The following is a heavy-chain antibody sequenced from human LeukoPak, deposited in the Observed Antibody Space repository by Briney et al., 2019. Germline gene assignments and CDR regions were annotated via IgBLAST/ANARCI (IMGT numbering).Heavy chain of an antibody. J-gene: IGHJ4*02. CDR3: ARRRFFGASSGNFDY. CDR1: GGSISSYY. D-gene: IGHD3-22*01. V-gene: IGHV4-59*01. CDR2: IYYSGST. Sequence: TSETLSLTCTVSGGSISSYYWSWIRQPPGKGLEWIGYIYYSGSTNYNPSLKSRVTISVDTSKNQFSLKLSSVTAADTAVYYCARRRFFGASSGNFDYWGQGTLVTVSS.